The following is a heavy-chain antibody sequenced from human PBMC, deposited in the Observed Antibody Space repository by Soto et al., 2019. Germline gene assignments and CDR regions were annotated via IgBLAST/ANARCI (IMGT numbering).Heavy chain of an antibody. CDR2: IKSKTDGGTT. CDR3: TTAPPRGATGHNWFDP. V-gene: IGHV3-15*07. D-gene: IGHD1-26*01. CDR1: GFAFSNTW. J-gene: IGHJ5*02. Sequence: PGGSLRLSCAASGFAFSNTWMNWVRQAPGKGLEWVGRIKSKTDGGTTDYAAPVRGRFTISGDDSKNTLYLQMDSLKTEDTAVYYCTTAPPRGATGHNWFDPWGQGTLVTVSS.